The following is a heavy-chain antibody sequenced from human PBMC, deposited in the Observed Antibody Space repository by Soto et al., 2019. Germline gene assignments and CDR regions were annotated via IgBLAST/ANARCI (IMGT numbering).Heavy chain of an antibody. D-gene: IGHD6-13*01. V-gene: IGHV3-72*01. CDR3: TRVRSSSWSPDAFDI. Sequence: EVQLVESGGGLVQPGGSLRLSCVASGFTFSDHYMDWVRQAPGEGLEWVGRIRNKVNSYTTEYAASVKGRFTISRDDSKNSLYLQMNSLRTEDTAVYYCTRVRSSSWSPDAFDIWGQGTMVTVSS. CDR2: IRNKVNSYTT. CDR1: GFTFSDHY. J-gene: IGHJ3*02.